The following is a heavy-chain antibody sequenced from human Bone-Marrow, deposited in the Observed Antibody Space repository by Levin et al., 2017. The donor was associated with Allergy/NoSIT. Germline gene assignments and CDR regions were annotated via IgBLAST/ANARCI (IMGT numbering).Heavy chain of an antibody. Sequence: PGESLKISCVASGFTFNTHWMNWVRQAPGKGLVWVANLNGDGRTTNYADSVKGRFTISRDNAKNTLYLQMNSLRADDTAVYYCARSSETAYPYVGLVWGQGALVTVSS. D-gene: IGHD3-16*01. J-gene: IGHJ4*02. CDR2: LNGDGRTT. V-gene: IGHV3-74*01. CDR3: ARSSETAYPYVGLV. CDR1: GFTFNTHW.